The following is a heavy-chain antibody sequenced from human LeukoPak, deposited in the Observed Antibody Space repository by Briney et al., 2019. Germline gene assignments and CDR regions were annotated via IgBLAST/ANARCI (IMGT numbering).Heavy chain of an antibody. J-gene: IGHJ4*02. V-gene: IGHV3-23*01. Sequence: PGGSLRLSCAASGFTFSSYAMSWVRQAPGKGLEWVSAISDSGGSTYYADSVKGRFTISRDNSKNTLYLQMNSLRAEDTAVYYCAKWKVAGTSGCFDYWGQGTLVTVSS. CDR2: ISDSGGST. CDR1: GFTFSSYA. D-gene: IGHD6-19*01. CDR3: AKWKVAGTSGCFDY.